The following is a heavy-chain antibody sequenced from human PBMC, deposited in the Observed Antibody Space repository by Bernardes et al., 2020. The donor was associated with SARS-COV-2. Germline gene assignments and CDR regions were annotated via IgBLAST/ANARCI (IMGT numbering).Heavy chain of an antibody. Sequence: GGSLRLSCAASGFTFSDSAMHWVRQASGKGLEWVGRIRSKANNYATAYAASVKGRFTFSRDDSKNTAYLQMNSLKIEDTAVYYCTRQDSLVAFDIWGQGTMVTVSS. V-gene: IGHV3-73*01. D-gene: IGHD5-18*01. CDR3: TRQDSLVAFDI. CDR2: IRSKANNYAT. CDR1: GFTFSDSA. J-gene: IGHJ3*02.